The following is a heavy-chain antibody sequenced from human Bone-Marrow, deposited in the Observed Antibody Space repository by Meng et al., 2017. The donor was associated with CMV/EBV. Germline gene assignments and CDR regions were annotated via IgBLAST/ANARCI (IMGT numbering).Heavy chain of an antibody. J-gene: IGHJ5*02. D-gene: IGHD4-17*01. CDR1: GFSLSNARMG. CDR2: IFSNDEK. Sequence: SGPTLVKPTETLTLTCTVSGFSLSNARMGVSWIRQPPGKALEWLAHIFSNDEKSYSTSLKSRLTISKDTSKSQVVLTMTNMDPVDTATYYCARIVRTYDYGDYDPKLTWFDPWGQGTLVTVSS. V-gene: IGHV2-26*01. CDR3: ARIVRTYDYGDYDPKLTWFDP.